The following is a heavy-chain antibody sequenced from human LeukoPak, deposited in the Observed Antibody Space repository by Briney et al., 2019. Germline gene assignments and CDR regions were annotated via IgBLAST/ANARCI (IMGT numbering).Heavy chain of an antibody. Sequence: ASVKVSCKASGYTFTSYYMHWVRQAPGQGLEWMGIINPSGGSTSYAQKFQGRVTMTRDMSTSTVCMERSSLRSEDTAVHYCARDADGVDTGKCDYWGQGTLVTVSS. V-gene: IGHV1-46*01. CDR3: ARDADGVDTGKCDY. CDR1: GYTFTSYY. D-gene: IGHD5-18*01. CDR2: INPSGGST. J-gene: IGHJ4*02.